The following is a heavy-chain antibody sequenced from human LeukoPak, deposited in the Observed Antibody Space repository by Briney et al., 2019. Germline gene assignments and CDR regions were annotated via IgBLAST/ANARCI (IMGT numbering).Heavy chain of an antibody. J-gene: IGHJ4*02. D-gene: IGHD6-13*01. CDR2: INWKGDNT. CDR3: ARDLSASWYSLGS. CDR1: ESTFADHG. V-gene: IGHV3-20*04. Sequence: GGSLRLSCKDSESTFADHGMSWVRQTPGKGLEWVSGINWKGDNTAYADSVKGRFTISRDNAKNSLYLQMTSLRAEDTALYYCARDLSASWYSLGSWGQGTLVTVSS.